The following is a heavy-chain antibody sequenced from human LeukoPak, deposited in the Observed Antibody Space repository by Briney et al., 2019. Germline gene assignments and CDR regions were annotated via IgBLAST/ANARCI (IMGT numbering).Heavy chain of an antibody. Sequence: SGTLSLTCVVSGDTIWHSNWWSWIRQSPGRGLEWIGEVYHSGTTRYNPSLLSRVSISVDRSKNEFSLNLNSVTAADTAVYYCVGNWNHLGPLDYWGQGTLVTVSS. V-gene: IGHV4-4*02. CDR3: VGNWNHLGPLDY. D-gene: IGHD1-14*01. J-gene: IGHJ4*02. CDR1: GDTIWHSNW. CDR2: VYHSGTT.